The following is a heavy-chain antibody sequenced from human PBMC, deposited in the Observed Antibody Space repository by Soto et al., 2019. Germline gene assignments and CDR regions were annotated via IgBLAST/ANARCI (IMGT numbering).Heavy chain of an antibody. CDR2: FDPEDGET. CDR3: ATYNPVGATTDAFDI. D-gene: IGHD1-26*01. J-gene: IGHJ3*02. Sequence: ASVKVSCKVSGYTLTELSMHWVRQAPGKGLEWMGGFDPEDGETIYAQKFQGRVTMTEDTSTDTAYMELSSLRSEDTAVYYCATYNPVGATTDAFDIWGQGTMVTVSS. V-gene: IGHV1-24*01. CDR1: GYTLTELS.